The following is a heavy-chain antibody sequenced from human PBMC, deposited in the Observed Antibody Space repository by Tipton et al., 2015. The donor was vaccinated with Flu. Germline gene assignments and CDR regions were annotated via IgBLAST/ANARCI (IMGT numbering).Heavy chain of an antibody. J-gene: IGHJ4*02. CDR1: GYSFIGYY. CDR3: ARVFSSLVFDF. Sequence: QLVQSGAEVKKPGASVRVSCKTSGYSFIGYYIHWVRQAPGQGLEWMGWINPDSGHTKYAQRFQGRVTMTRDTSISTAYMDLSRLTSDDTAVYYCARVFSSLVFDFWGQGDLVTVSS. D-gene: IGHD6-6*01. CDR2: INPDSGHT. V-gene: IGHV1-2*02.